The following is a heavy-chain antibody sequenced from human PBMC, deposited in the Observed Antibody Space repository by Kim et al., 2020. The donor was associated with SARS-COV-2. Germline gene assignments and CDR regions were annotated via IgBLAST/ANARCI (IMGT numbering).Heavy chain of an antibody. D-gene: IGHD3-16*02. CDR3: ARPRVSGSYRAPFDY. V-gene: IGHV1-69*13. Sequence: SVKVSCKASGGTFSSYAISWVRQAPGQGLEWMGGIIPIFGTANYAQKFQGRVTITADESTSTAYMELSSLRSEDTAVYYCARPRVSGSYRAPFDYWGQGTLVTVSS. J-gene: IGHJ4*02. CDR2: IIPIFGTA. CDR1: GGTFSSYA.